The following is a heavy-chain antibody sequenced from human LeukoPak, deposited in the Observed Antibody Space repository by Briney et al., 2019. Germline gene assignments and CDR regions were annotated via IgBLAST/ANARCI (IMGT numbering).Heavy chain of an antibody. J-gene: IGHJ3*02. CDR3: ARVAGEGYSYGQTRDAFAI. CDR2: INPSGGRT. Sequence: GASVKVSCKQSGYIFTSYYMHWVRQAPGQGLEWMGIINPSGGRTSYAQKFQGRVTMTRDTSTSTVYMELSSLRSEDTAVYYCARVAGEGYSYGQTRDAFAIWGQGTMVTVSS. D-gene: IGHD5-18*01. V-gene: IGHV1-46*01. CDR1: GYIFTSYY.